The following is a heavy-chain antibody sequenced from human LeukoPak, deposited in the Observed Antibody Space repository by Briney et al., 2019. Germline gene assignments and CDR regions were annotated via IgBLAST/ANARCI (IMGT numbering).Heavy chain of an antibody. Sequence: SETLSLTCTVSGGSISSSSYYWGWIRQPPGKGLEWIGSIYYSGSTYYNPSLKSRVTISVDTSKNQFSLKLSSVTAADTAVYYCAGPLNYGSLDYWGQGTLVTVSS. CDR2: IYYSGST. D-gene: IGHD2-15*01. CDR3: AGPLNYGSLDY. CDR1: GGSISSSSYY. V-gene: IGHV4-39*07. J-gene: IGHJ4*02.